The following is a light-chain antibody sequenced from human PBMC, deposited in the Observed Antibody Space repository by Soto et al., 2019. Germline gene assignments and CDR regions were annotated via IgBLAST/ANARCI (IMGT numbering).Light chain of an antibody. J-gene: IGKJ4*01. CDR3: QQYDSTLLT. Sequence: DIVMTQSPDSLAVSLGERATINCKSSQSVLYSSNNKNYLAWYQQKPGQPPKLLIYWASTRESGVPDRFSGSGSGTDFTLTISSLQAEDVAVYYFQQYDSTLLTFGGGTKVEIK. CDR2: WAS. CDR1: QSVLYSSNNKNY. V-gene: IGKV4-1*01.